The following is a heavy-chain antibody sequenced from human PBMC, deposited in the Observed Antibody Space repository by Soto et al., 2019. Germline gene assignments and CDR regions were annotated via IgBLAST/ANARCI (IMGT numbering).Heavy chain of an antibody. V-gene: IGHV1-24*01. D-gene: IGHD3-22*01. Sequence: ASLKVSCKVSGYTLTELSMHWVLQAPGKGLEWMGGFDPEDGETIYAQKFQGRVTMTEDTSTDTAYMELSSLRSEDTAVYYCATRGRYYYDSSGYSDFAFDIWGQGXMVTV. J-gene: IGHJ3*02. CDR3: ATRGRYYYDSSGYSDFAFDI. CDR2: FDPEDGET. CDR1: GYTLTELS.